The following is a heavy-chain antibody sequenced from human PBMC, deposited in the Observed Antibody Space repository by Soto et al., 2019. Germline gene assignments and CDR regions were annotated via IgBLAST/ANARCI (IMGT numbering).Heavy chain of an antibody. J-gene: IGHJ6*02. CDR1: GYTFTTYA. V-gene: IGHV1-3*01. Sequence: ASVKVSCKASGYTFTTYAMHWARQAPGQRLEWMGWINGGNGNTKYSQNFQGRVTITRDTSASTTYIELSSLRSEDTAVYYCARDSLYSSSWFYGMDVWGQGTTVTVS. D-gene: IGHD6-13*01. CDR3: ARDSLYSSSWFYGMDV. CDR2: INGGNGNT.